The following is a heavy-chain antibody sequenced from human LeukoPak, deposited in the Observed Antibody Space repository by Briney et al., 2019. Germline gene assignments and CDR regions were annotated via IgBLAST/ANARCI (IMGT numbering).Heavy chain of an antibody. CDR2: ISAYNGNT. CDR1: GYTFTSYG. J-gene: IGHJ6*03. Sequence: GASVKVSCKASGYTFTSYGISWVRQAPGQGLEWMGWISAYNGNTNYAQKLQGRVTMTTDTSTSTAYMELRSLRSDDTAVYYCARDLELQPLPGLGYYYYYMDVWGKGTTVTVSS. CDR3: ARDLELQPLPGLGYYYYYMDV. V-gene: IGHV1-18*01. D-gene: IGHD3-10*01.